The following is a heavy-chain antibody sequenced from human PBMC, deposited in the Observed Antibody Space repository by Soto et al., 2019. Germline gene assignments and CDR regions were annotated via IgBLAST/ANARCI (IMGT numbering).Heavy chain of an antibody. Sequence: GSLRLSCAASGFTFSSYGMHWVRQAPGKGLEWVAVIWYDGSNKYYADSVKGRFTISRDNSKNTLYLQMNSLRAEDTAVYYCARGSDIVVVLAAGMDVWGQGTTVTVSS. J-gene: IGHJ6*02. CDR3: ARGSDIVVVLAAGMDV. D-gene: IGHD2-2*01. CDR2: IWYDGSNK. CDR1: GFTFSSYG. V-gene: IGHV3-33*01.